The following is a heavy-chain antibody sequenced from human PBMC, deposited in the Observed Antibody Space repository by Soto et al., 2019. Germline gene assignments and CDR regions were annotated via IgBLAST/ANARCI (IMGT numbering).Heavy chain of an antibody. D-gene: IGHD3-16*02. CDR2: FDPEDGET. CDR3: ATDRGLRLGELSPMGY. Sequence: QVQLVQSGAEVKKPGASVKVSCKVSGYTLTELSMHWVRQAPGKGLEWMGGFDPEDGETIYAQKFQGRVTMTEDTXTXXAYMELSSLRSEDTAVYYCATDRGLRLGELSPMGYWGQGTLVTVSS. V-gene: IGHV1-24*01. J-gene: IGHJ4*02. CDR1: GYTLTELS.